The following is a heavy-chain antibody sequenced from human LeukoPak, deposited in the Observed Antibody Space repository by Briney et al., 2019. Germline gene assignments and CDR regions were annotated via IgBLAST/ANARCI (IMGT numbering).Heavy chain of an antibody. CDR2: IYYSGST. CDR3: ARAHYDYCGSSSYYFDY. J-gene: IGHJ4*02. CDR1: GGSISTYY. D-gene: IGHD4-23*01. Sequence: SETLSLTCTVSGGSISTYYWSSIRQPPGKGLEWIGYIYYSGSTNYNPSLKSRVTMSVDTSKNQFSLKLSSVTPADTAVYYCARAHYDYCGSSSYYFDYWGQGTLVTVSS. V-gene: IGHV4-59*01.